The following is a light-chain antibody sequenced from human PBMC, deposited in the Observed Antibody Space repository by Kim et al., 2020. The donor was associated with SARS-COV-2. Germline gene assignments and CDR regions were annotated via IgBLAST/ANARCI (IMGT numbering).Light chain of an antibody. V-gene: IGLV3-21*03. CDR3: QVWDSSSVDWV. CDR2: DDS. Sequence: APGKTARVTGGGKNTESNRVHGYQRKPGQAPVLVIYDDSDRPSGFPERFSGPNSANTATLTISGVEAGDEADYYCQVWDSSSVDWVFGGVTKRTFL. CDR1: NTESNR. J-gene: IGLJ3*02.